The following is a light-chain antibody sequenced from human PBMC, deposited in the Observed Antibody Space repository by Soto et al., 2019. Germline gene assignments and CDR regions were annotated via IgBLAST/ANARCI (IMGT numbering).Light chain of an antibody. V-gene: IGKV3-15*01. J-gene: IGKJ4*01. CDR1: QSVSSSY. CDR3: QQYNNWPT. CDR2: GAS. Sequence: EIVMTQSPATLSASPGERATLSCRASQSVSSSYLAWYQQKPSQTPRLLIYGASTRATGIPARFSGSGSGTEFTLTISSLQSEDFAVYYCQQYNNWPTFGGGTKVDIK.